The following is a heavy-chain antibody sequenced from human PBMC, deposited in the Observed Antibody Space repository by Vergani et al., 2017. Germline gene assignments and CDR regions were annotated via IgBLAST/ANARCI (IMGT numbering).Heavy chain of an antibody. CDR3: AKANPRNSGYDYLYYYRAMDV. V-gene: IGHV3-23*01. J-gene: IGHJ6*02. CDR1: GFTFNHYA. CDR2: ISGSGGST. Sequence: EVQLLESGGDLVQPGGSLRLPCAASGFTFNHYAMNWVRQAPGKGLEWVSGISGSGGSTYYAGSVKGRFTISRDSSKNTLYLQMNSLSAGDPAVYYCAKANPRNSGYDYLYYYRAMDVWGRGPTVTVSS. D-gene: IGHD5-12*01.